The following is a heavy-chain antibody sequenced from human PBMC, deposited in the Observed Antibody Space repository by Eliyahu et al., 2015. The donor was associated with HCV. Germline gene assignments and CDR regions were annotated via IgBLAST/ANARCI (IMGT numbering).Heavy chain of an antibody. CDR2: ISLNSGRI. D-gene: IGHD6-13*01. J-gene: IGHJ2*01. CDR1: GFTLGDYD. CDR3: AKAAGTVSWYFDL. Sequence: EVQLVESGGGLVQPGRSLRVSCAASGFTLGDYDMHWVRQVPGKGLEWVSGISLNSGRIGYADSVKGRFTISRDNAKNSLYLQMSSLRAEDTAFYYCAKAAGTVSWYFDLWGRGTLVTVPS. V-gene: IGHV3-9*01.